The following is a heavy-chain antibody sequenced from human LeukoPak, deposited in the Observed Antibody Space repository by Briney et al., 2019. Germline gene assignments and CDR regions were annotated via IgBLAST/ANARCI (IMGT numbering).Heavy chain of an antibody. V-gene: IGHV3-20*04. J-gene: IGHJ6*03. CDR1: GFTFDDYG. CDR3: ARDRITIFGVEYYYCYYMDV. D-gene: IGHD3-3*01. Sequence: GGSLRLSCAASGFTFDDYGMSWVRQAPGKGLEWVSGINWNGGSTGYADSVKGRFTISRDNAKNSLYLQMNSLRAEDTALYYCARDRITIFGVEYYYCYYMDVWGKGTTVTVSS. CDR2: INWNGGST.